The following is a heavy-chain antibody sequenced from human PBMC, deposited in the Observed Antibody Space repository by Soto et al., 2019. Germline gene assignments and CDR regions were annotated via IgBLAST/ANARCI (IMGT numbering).Heavy chain of an antibody. CDR2: INHSGST. CDR1: GGSFSGYY. CDR3: AICGGDDRTTGDGWFEP. J-gene: IGHJ5*02. V-gene: IGHV4-34*01. Sequence: SETLSLTCAVYGGSFSGYYWSWIRQPPGKGLEWIGEINHSGSTNYNPSLKSRVTISVDTSKNQFSLKLSSVTAADTAVYYCAICGGDDRTTGDGWFEPWGQGTLVTVSS. D-gene: IGHD1-1*01.